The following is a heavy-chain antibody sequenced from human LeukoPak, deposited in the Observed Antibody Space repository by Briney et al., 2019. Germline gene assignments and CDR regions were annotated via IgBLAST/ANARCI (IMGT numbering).Heavy chain of an antibody. CDR1: GFTVSSNY. CDR3: ARESSLPETNYYYMDV. J-gene: IGHJ6*03. V-gene: IGHV3-66*01. CDR2: IYSGGST. Sequence: PGGSLRLSCAASGFTVSSNYMSWVRQAPGKGLEWVSVIYSGGSTYYADSVNGRFTISRDNSKNTLYLQMNSLRAEDTAVYYCARESSLPETNYYYMDVWGKGTTVTVSS. D-gene: IGHD1-14*01.